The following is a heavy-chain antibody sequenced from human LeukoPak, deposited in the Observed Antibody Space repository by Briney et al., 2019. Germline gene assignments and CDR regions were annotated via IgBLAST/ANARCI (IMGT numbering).Heavy chain of an antibody. J-gene: IGHJ4*02. CDR2: MNPNSGNT. CDR1: GYTFTSYD. Sequence: GASVKVSCKASGYTFTSYDINWVRQATGQGLEWMGWMNPNSGNTGYAQKFQGRVTMTRNTSISTAYMELSSLRSEDTAVYYCARVGVVWYDSSGYYSDYWGQGTLVTVSS. CDR3: ARVGVVWYDSSGYYSDY. V-gene: IGHV1-8*01. D-gene: IGHD3-22*01.